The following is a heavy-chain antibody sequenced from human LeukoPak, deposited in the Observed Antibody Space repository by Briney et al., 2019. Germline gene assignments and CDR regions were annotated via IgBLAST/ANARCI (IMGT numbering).Heavy chain of an antibody. Sequence: ASQTLSLTCTVSGGSISSSSYYWGWIRQPPGKGLEWIGSIYYSGSTYYNPSLKSRVTISVDTSKNQFSLKLSSVTAADTAVYYCASLTSTMVRAWGQGTLVTVSS. CDR1: GGSISSSSYY. CDR3: ASLTSTMVRA. V-gene: IGHV4-39*01. D-gene: IGHD3-10*01. CDR2: IYYSGST. J-gene: IGHJ5*02.